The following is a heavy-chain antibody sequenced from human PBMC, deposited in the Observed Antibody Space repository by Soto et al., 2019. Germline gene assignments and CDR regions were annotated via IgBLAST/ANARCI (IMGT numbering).Heavy chain of an antibody. CDR2: IYATGTT. Sequence: SETLSLTCTVSGASISGFYWSWIRKSAGKGLEWIGRIYATGTTDYNPSLKSRVMMSVDTSKKQFSLKLRSVTAADTAVYYCVRDGAKTLRDWFDPWGQGISVTVSS. CDR3: VRDGAKTLRDWFDP. CDR1: GASISGFY. V-gene: IGHV4-4*07. J-gene: IGHJ5*02. D-gene: IGHD1-26*01.